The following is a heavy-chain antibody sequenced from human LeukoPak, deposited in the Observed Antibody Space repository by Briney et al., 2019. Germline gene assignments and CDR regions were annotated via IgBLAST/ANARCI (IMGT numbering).Heavy chain of an antibody. V-gene: IGHV3-9*03. CDR1: GFTFSSYE. CDR2: ISWNSGRV. J-gene: IGHJ3*02. Sequence: GGSLRLSCAASGFTFSSYEMNWVRQAPGKGLEWVSGISWNSGRVGYADSVKGRFTISRDNAKNSLHLQMNSLRAEDMALYYCAKGLSGTYFDAFDIWGQGTMVTVSS. D-gene: IGHD1-26*01. CDR3: AKGLSGTYFDAFDI.